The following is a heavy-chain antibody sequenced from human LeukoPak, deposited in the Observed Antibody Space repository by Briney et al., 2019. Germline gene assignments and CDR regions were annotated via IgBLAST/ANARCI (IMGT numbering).Heavy chain of an antibody. CDR3: ARDLTGTTPNWFDP. Sequence: GGSLRLSCAASGFTFSSYSMNWVRQAPGKGLEGVSYISSSSTIYYADSVKGRFTISRDNAKNSLYLQMNSLRAEDTAVYYCARDLTGTTPNWFDPWGQGTLVTVSS. CDR1: GFTFSSYS. D-gene: IGHD1-7*01. J-gene: IGHJ5*02. CDR2: ISSSSTI. V-gene: IGHV3-48*01.